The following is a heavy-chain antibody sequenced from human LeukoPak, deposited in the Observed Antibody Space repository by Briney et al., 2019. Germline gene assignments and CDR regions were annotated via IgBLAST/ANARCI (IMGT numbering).Heavy chain of an antibody. J-gene: IGHJ6*03. CDR3: ARGEYQLHLYYYYYYMDV. CDR2: IIPIFGTA. V-gene: IGHV1-69*05. Sequence: GAPVKVSCKASGGTFSSYAISWVRQAPGQGLEWMGGIIPIFGTANYAQKFQGRVTITTDESTSTAYMELSSLRSEDTAVYYCARGEYQLHLYYYYYYMDVWGKGTTVTVSS. D-gene: IGHD2-2*01. CDR1: GGTFSSYA.